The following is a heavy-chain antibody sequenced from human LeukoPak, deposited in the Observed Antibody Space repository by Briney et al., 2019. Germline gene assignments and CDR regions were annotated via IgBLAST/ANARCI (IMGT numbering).Heavy chain of an antibody. CDR3: ARGRHIVVVTEYFDY. CDR2: IYASGST. Sequence: PSETLSLTCTVSGGSISSYYWSWIRQPAGKGLEWIGRIYASGSTNYNPSLKSRVTMSVDTSKNQFSLRLSSVTAADTAVYYCARGRHIVVVTEYFDYWGQGTLVTVSS. V-gene: IGHV4-4*07. D-gene: IGHD2-21*02. J-gene: IGHJ4*02. CDR1: GGSISSYY.